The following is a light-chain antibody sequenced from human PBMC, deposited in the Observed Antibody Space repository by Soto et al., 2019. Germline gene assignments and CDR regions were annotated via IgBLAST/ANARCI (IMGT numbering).Light chain of an antibody. V-gene: IGKV3D-15*01. CDR3: QQYNNWPPIT. CDR1: QSVSSN. CDR2: GAS. Sequence: EIVMTQSPATLSVSPGERATLSCRASQSVSSNLAWYQQRPGQPPNLLIFGASHRAPDIPDRFSGSGSGTEFTLTLSSLQSEDFAVYYCQQYNNWPPITFGQGTRLEIK. J-gene: IGKJ5*01.